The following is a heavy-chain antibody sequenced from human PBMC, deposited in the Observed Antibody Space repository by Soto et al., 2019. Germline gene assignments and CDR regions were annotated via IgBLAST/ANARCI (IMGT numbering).Heavy chain of an antibody. D-gene: IGHD2-8*01. J-gene: IGHJ4*02. V-gene: IGHV3-74*01. CDR1: GFTFSASW. CDR2: INNDGTGT. CDR3: ARGKRLSYTSDY. Sequence: PGGSLRLSCAASGFTFSASWMPWLRQAPGKGLVWVSRINNDGTGTTYRDSVKGRFTISRDNARNTLYLQMNSRRADDTAVYYCARGKRLSYTSDYWGQGTVVTVSS.